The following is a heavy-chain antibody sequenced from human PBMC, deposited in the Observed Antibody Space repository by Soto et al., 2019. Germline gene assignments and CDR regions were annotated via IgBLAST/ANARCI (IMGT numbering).Heavy chain of an antibody. CDR3: TGITWFRGIDF. V-gene: IGHV6-1*01. J-gene: IGHJ6*04. Sequence: SQTLSLTCAISGDNVSSNSAAWNWIRQSPSRGLEWLGRTYYKSKWNNDYALSVKSRITINPDTSKNQFSLHLYSVTPEDTAVYYCTGITWFRGIDFCAKRSPVTGSA. D-gene: IGHD3-10*01. CDR2: TYYKSKWNN. CDR1: GDNVSSNSAA.